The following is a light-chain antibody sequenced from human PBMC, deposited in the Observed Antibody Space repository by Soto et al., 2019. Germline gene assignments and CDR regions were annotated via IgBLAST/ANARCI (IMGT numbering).Light chain of an antibody. V-gene: IGLV2-14*01. J-gene: IGLJ1*01. CDR3: SSITSSRLPYV. Sequence: QSVLTQPASVSGSPGQSITISCTGTSSDVGGYNYVSWYQQHPGKAPKLMIYDVSNRPSGVSNRFSGSKSGNTASLTISGLQAEEGGDYYCSSITSSRLPYVLGTGTKVTVL. CDR2: DVS. CDR1: SSDVGGYNY.